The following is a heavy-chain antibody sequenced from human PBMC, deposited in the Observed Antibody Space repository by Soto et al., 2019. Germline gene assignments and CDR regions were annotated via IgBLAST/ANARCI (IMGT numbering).Heavy chain of an antibody. CDR1: GFTFSSSA. D-gene: IGHD2-15*01. CDR3: AKRYTGYCSGGSCYNFDY. V-gene: IGHV3-23*01. J-gene: IGHJ4*02. Sequence: GGSLRLSCAASGFTFSSSAMSWVRQAPGKGLEWVSAISGSGGSTYYADSVKGRFTISRDNSKNTLYLQMNSLRAEDTAVYYCAKRYTGYCSGGSCYNFDYWGQGTLVTVSS. CDR2: ISGSGGST.